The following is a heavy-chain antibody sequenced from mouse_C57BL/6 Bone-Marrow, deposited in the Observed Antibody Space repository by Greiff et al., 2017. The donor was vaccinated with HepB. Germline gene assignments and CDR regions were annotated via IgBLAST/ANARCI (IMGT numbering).Heavy chain of an antibody. D-gene: IGHD2-3*01. CDR2: IWRGGST. CDR3: AKKGDGYYAWFAY. V-gene: IGHV2-5*01. Sequence: VQLQQSGPGLVQPSQSLSITCTVSGFSLTSYGVHWVRQSPGKGLEWLGVIWRGGSTDYNAAFMSRLSITKDNSKSQVFFKMNSLQADDTAIYYCAKKGDGYYAWFAYWGQGTLVTVSA. J-gene: IGHJ3*01. CDR1: GFSLTSYG.